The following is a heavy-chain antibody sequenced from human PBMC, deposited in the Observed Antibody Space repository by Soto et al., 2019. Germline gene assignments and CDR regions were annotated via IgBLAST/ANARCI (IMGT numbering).Heavy chain of an antibody. J-gene: IGHJ2*01. Sequence: PGGSLRLSCAASGFTFSNAWMSWVRQAPGKGLEWVGRIKHKSDGGTADYAAPVKGRFTISRDDSKNTLYLQMNSLKTDDTAVYYCTTARVAGPGPWYFDLWGRRTLVTVSS. CDR1: GFTFSNAW. CDR3: TTARVAGPGPWYFDL. D-gene: IGHD6-19*01. V-gene: IGHV3-15*01. CDR2: IKHKSDGGTA.